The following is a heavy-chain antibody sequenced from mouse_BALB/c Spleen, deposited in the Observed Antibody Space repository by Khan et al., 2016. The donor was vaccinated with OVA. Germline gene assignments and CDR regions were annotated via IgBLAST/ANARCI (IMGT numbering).Heavy chain of an antibody. Sequence: QVQLQQPGAELVKPGASVKLSCKASGYTFSSYWMHWVKQRPGQGLEWIGEIDPSDSHTNYNQKFKGKATFTVDKSSSTAYMHLSSLSSEDCAVDYCAKAYYCCSSAWFAYWLQGTLVTDSA. D-gene: IGHD1-1*01. V-gene: IGHV1-69*02. J-gene: IGHJ3*01. CDR1: GYTFSSYW. CDR3: AKAYYCCSSAWFAY. CDR2: IDPSDSHT.